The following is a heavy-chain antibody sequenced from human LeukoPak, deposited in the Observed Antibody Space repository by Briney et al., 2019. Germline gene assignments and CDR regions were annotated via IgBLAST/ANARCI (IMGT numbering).Heavy chain of an antibody. CDR2: ISGHNGNT. V-gene: IGHV1-18*01. CDR3: ARDGGYYYDSSGYYFEY. Sequence: ASVKVSCKASGNTFTSYGISWVRQAPGQGLEWMGWISGHNGNTNYAQKLQGRVTMTTDTSTSTAYMELRGLRSDDTAVYYCARDGGYYYDSSGYYFEYWGQGTLVTVSS. D-gene: IGHD3-22*01. J-gene: IGHJ4*02. CDR1: GNTFTSYG.